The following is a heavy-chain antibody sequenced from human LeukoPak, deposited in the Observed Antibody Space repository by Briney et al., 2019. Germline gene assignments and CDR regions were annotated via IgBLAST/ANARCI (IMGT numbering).Heavy chain of an antibody. CDR3: ARGPLPYYYDSSGYTDY. D-gene: IGHD3-22*01. CDR2: IQYDVSNK. J-gene: IGHJ4*02. V-gene: IGHV3-30*02. CDR1: GFTFNNYG. Sequence: PGGSLRLSCAASGFTFNNYGMHWVRQAPGKGLEWVAFIQYDVSNKYYADSVKGRFTISRDNSKNTLYLQMNSLRAEDTAVYYCARGPLPYYYDSSGYTDYWGQGTLVTVSS.